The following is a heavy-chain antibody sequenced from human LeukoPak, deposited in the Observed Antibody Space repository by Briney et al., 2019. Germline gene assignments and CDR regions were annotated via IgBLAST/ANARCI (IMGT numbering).Heavy chain of an antibody. Sequence: PSETLSLTCAVYGGSFSGYYWSWIRQPPGKVLEWIGEINHSGSTNYNPSLKSRVTISVDTSKNQFSLKLSSVTAADTAVYYCARRPRGSYFWFDPWGQGTLVTVSS. D-gene: IGHD1-26*01. CDR2: INHSGST. V-gene: IGHV4-34*01. J-gene: IGHJ5*02. CDR1: GGSFSGYY. CDR3: ARRPRGSYFWFDP.